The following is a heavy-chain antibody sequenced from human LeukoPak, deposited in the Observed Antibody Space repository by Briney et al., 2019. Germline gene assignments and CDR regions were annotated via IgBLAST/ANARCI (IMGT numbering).Heavy chain of an antibody. CDR3: AREIVSAVAGNFDY. V-gene: IGHV3-48*03. CDR1: GFNFRSYE. J-gene: IGHJ4*02. Sequence: GRSLRLSCAASGFNFRSYEMNWVRQAPGKGLEWVSYISNTDETRTYADSVKGRFTISRDNAKNSLRLEMNSLRAEDTAVYYCAREIVSAVAGNFDYWGQGTLVTVSS. CDR2: ISNTDETR. D-gene: IGHD6-19*01.